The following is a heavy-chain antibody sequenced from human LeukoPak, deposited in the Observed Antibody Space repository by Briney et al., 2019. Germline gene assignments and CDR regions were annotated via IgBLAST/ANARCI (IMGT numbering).Heavy chain of an antibody. D-gene: IGHD3-3*01. CDR2: IYYSGRT. J-gene: IGHJ6*03. Sequence: SQTLSLTCTVPAGSISSGEYYWSWIRQPPGKGLEWIGYIYYSGRTYYNPSLKSRLAITVDTSKNQFSLKLNSVTAADTAVYYCARYYDFLSYMDVWGKGTTVTVSS. CDR3: ARYYDFLSYMDV. V-gene: IGHV4-30-4*08. CDR1: AGSISSGEYY.